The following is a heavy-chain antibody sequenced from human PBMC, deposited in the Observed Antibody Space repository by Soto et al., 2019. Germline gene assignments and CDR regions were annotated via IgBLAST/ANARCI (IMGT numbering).Heavy chain of an antibody. CDR1: GFSFVDYA. D-gene: IGHD3-10*01. CDR3: ARSAYGSGSYYRIKNWFDP. Sequence: SLRLSCAASGFSFVDYAMHWVRQAPGKGLEWVSGINWNSGSIEYADSVKGRFTTSRDNAKNFLYLQMNSLRVEDTAVYYCARSAYGSGSYYRIKNWFDPWGQGTLVTVSS. V-gene: IGHV3-9*01. J-gene: IGHJ5*02. CDR2: INWNSGSI.